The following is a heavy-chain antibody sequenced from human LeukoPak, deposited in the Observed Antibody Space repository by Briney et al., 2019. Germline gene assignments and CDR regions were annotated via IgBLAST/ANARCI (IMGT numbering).Heavy chain of an antibody. D-gene: IGHD4-17*01. CDR2: LTTGGDST. V-gene: IGHV3-23*01. CDR1: GFTFSSYA. CDR3: ARGPTRYYFDC. J-gene: IGHJ4*02. Sequence: GGSLRLSCAASGFTFSSYAMSWVRQAPGKGLEWVSALTTGGDSTYYADSVKGRFTISRDNSKNTLYLQMNNLRAEDTAVYYCARGPTRYYFDCWGQGTLVTVSS.